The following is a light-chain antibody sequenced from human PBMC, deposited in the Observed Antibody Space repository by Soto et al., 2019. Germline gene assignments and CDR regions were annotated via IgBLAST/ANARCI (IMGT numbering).Light chain of an antibody. Sequence: SYDLTQPPSVSVAPGQTARISCGGNDIASKSVHWSQQKPGQAPVLVVYDDNDRPSGIPERFSGSNSGDTATLTISRVEAGDEADYYCQVWDSSSDHYVFGSGTKVTVL. V-gene: IGLV3-21*02. J-gene: IGLJ1*01. CDR3: QVWDSSSDHYV. CDR1: DIASKS. CDR2: DDN.